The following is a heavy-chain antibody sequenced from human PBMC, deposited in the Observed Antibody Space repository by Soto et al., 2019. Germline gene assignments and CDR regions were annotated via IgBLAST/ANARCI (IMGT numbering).Heavy chain of an antibody. J-gene: IGHJ5*02. CDR2: INAGNGNT. CDR1: GYTFTSYA. D-gene: IGHD3-3*01. V-gene: IGHV1-3*01. Sequence: VKVSFKASGYTFTSYAMHWVRQAPGQRLEWMGWINAGNGNTKYSQKFQGRVTITRDTSASTAYMELSSLRSEDTAVYYCARDRALTIFGVARKGPWFDPWGQGTLVTVSS. CDR3: ARDRALTIFGVARKGPWFDP.